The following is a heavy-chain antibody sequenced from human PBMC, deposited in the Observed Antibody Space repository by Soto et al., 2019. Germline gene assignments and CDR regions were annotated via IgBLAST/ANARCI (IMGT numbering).Heavy chain of an antibody. J-gene: IGHJ4*02. V-gene: IGHV2-70*11. Sequence: SGPTLGYPTQTVRQTCTFSGLSVITNGMCVSWIRQPPGKALEWLARIDWDDDKYYSTSLKTRLTISKDTSKNQVVLTMTNMDPVDTATYYCARTSSSWYYSDYWGQGTLVTVSS. D-gene: IGHD6-13*01. CDR2: IDWDDDK. CDR1: GLSVITNGMC. CDR3: ARTSSSWYYSDY.